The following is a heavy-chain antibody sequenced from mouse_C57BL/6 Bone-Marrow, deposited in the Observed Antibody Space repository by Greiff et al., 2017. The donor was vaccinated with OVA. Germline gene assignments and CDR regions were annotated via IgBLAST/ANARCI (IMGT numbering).Heavy chain of an antibody. Sequence: QVQLKESGAELVRPGASVKLSCKASGYTFTDYYINWVKQRPGQGLEWIARIYPGSGNTYYNEKFKGKATLTAEKSSSTAYMQLSSLTSEDSAVYCCARGITTVVAADYWGQGTTLTVSS. CDR1: GYTFTDYY. D-gene: IGHD1-1*01. V-gene: IGHV1-76*01. CDR2: IYPGSGNT. J-gene: IGHJ2*01. CDR3: ARGITTVVAADY.